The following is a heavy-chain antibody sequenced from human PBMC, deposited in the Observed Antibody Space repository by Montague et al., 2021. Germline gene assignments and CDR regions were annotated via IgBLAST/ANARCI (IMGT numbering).Heavy chain of an antibody. Sequence: SETLSLTCAVSGGSISSTSYYWGWIRQPPGTGLEWIGSIYYSGSTYYNPSLKSRVTISVDTSKDQSSLRLRSVTAADTAVYYCARRMGFVVVTEHDAFDIWGQGTMVTVSS. CDR3: ARRMGFVVVTEHDAFDI. CDR2: IYYSGST. CDR1: GGSISSTSYY. V-gene: IGHV4-39*01. D-gene: IGHD2-21*02. J-gene: IGHJ3*02.